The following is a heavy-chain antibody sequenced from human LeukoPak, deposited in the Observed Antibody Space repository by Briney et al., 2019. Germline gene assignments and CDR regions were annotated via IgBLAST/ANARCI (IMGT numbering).Heavy chain of an antibody. J-gene: IGHJ4*02. Sequence: GRSLRLSCAASGFTFSSYAMHWVRQAPGKGLQWVALISFDGSDKYYADSAKGRFTISRDNSKNTLYVQMNSLRAEDTAVYYCARSSAVRLLNFDYWGQGTLVTVSS. CDR1: GFTFSSYA. D-gene: IGHD6-6*01. CDR3: ARSSAVRLLNFDY. CDR2: ISFDGSDK. V-gene: IGHV3-30*01.